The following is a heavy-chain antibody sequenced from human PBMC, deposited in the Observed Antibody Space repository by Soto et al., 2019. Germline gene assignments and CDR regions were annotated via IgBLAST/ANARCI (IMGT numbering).Heavy chain of an antibody. CDR2: IYYSGST. Sequence: SETLSLTCTVSGGSISSYYWSWIRQPPGKGLEWIGYIYYSGSTNYNPSLKSRVTISVDTSKNQFSLKLSSVTAADTAVYYCARVLGGYSGYDLIPYPSYFDYWGQGTLVTVSS. CDR3: ARVLGGYSGYDLIPYPSYFDY. V-gene: IGHV4-59*01. D-gene: IGHD5-12*01. J-gene: IGHJ4*02. CDR1: GGSISSYY.